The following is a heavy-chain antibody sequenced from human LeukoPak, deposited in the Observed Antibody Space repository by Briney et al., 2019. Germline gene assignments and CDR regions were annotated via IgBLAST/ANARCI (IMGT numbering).Heavy chain of an antibody. Sequence: ASVKVSCKVSGYTLTELSMHWVRQAPGKGLEWMGGFDPEDGETIYAQKFQGRVTMTEDTSTDTAYMELSSLRPEDTAVYYCATTSKYYDILTGYPHDAFDIWGQGTMVTVSS. J-gene: IGHJ3*02. CDR3: ATTSKYYDILTGYPHDAFDI. D-gene: IGHD3-9*01. CDR1: GYTLTELS. CDR2: FDPEDGET. V-gene: IGHV1-24*01.